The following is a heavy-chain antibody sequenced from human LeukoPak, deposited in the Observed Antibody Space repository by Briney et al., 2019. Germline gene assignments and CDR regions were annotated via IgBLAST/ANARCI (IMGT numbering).Heavy chain of an antibody. CDR3: ANEMFGELLQYYFDY. J-gene: IGHJ4*02. V-gene: IGHV3-30*02. Sequence: GGSLRLSCAASGFTFSSYGMHWVRQAPGKGLEWVAFAPYDGSNKYYADSVKGRFTISRDNSKNTLYLQMNSLRAEDTAVYYCANEMFGELLQYYFDYWGQGTLVTVSS. CDR1: GFTFSSYG. D-gene: IGHD3-10*02. CDR2: APYDGSNK.